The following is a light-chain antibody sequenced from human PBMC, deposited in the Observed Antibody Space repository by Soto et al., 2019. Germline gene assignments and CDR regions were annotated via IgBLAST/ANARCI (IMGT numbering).Light chain of an antibody. CDR2: WAS. J-gene: IGKJ2*01. V-gene: IGKV4-1*01. Sequence: DIVMTQSPDSLAVSLGERATINCKSSQSVLYSSNNKNYLAWYQQKPEQPPKLLIYWASTRESGVPDRFSGSWSGTDFTLTISSLQAEDVAVYYCQQYYSTPSFGQGTKLEIK. CDR3: QQYYSTPS. CDR1: QSVLYSSNNKNY.